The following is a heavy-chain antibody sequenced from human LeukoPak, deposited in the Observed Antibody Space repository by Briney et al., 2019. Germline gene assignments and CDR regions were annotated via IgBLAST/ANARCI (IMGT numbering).Heavy chain of an antibody. V-gene: IGHV3-30*18. CDR2: ISYDGSNK. D-gene: IGHD3-3*01. Sequence: PGGSLRLSCAASGFTFSSYGMHWVRQAPGKGLEWVAVISYDGSNKYYADSVKGRFTISRDNSKNTLYLQMNSLRAEDTAVYYCTKDPVDITIFGVVMGAYYYYGMDVWGQGTTVTVSS. CDR1: GFTFSSYG. CDR3: TKDPVDITIFGVVMGAYYYYGMDV. J-gene: IGHJ6*02.